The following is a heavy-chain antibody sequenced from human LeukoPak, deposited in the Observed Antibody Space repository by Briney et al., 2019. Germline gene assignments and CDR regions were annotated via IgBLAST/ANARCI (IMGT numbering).Heavy chain of an antibody. CDR1: VFTFHASS. D-gene: IGHD4-11*01. Sequence: GGSLSLSCAASVFTFHASSMRWVRQAAGKGVNWVSRSSGDGDTTSVAAPVKGRFTISKDNSQSTLHMQMNSLTTEDTALRYCPKADYRNKGDAFHVWGQGTMVTASS. CDR2: SSGDGDTT. V-gene: IGHV3-43*02. J-gene: IGHJ3*01. CDR3: PKADYRNKGDAFHV.